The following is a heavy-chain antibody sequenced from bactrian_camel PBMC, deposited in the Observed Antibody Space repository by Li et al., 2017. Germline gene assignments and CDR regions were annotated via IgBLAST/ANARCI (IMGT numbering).Heavy chain of an antibody. V-gene: IGHV3S53*01. CDR3: AVDTRYDRCASVYRSDHYDV. CDR2: VVSAGGE. J-gene: IGHJ4*01. CDR1: GRTYKYGC. Sequence: CVASGRTYKYGCMAWFRQRPGKEREGVATVVSAGGENYADSVKGRFTISRDNSKNTVYLQMNNLRPEDTAKYYCAVDTRYDRCASVYRSDHYDVWGRGTQVTVS. D-gene: IGHD3*01.